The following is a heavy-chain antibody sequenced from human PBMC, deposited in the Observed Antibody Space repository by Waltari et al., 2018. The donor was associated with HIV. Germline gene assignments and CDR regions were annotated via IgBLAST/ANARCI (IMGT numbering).Heavy chain of an antibody. Sequence: EVQLVESGGGLVQPGGSLRLSCAASGFTLSSHWLPWVRQAPGKGLVWVSRISGDGSSPYYADSVKGRFTISRDNARSTLSLQTNSLRAEDTAVYYCVRGGYYSTSEFDYWGQGTLVSVSS. CDR1: GFTLSSHW. CDR3: VRGGYYSTSEFDY. D-gene: IGHD3-22*01. V-gene: IGHV3-74*01. J-gene: IGHJ4*02. CDR2: ISGDGSSP.